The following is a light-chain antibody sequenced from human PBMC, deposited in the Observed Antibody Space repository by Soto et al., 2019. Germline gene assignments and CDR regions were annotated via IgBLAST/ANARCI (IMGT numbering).Light chain of an antibody. CDR1: SSDVGTYNF. CDR3: CSYAGTYTLV. V-gene: IGLV2-11*01. J-gene: IGLJ2*01. CDR2: DVT. Sequence: QSALTQPRSVSESPGQSVTISCTGTSSDVGTYNFVSWYQQHPGKAPKVVIYDVTKRPSGDPDRIPGAKSGNTASLTISGLQTEDEADYYCCSYAGTYTLVFGGGTKLTVL.